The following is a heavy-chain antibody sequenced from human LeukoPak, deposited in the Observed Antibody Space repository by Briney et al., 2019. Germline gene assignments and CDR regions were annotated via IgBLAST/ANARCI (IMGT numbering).Heavy chain of an antibody. D-gene: IGHD3-22*01. CDR3: ARLTVRGYYDSSGYPSDAFDI. J-gene: IGHJ3*02. CDR2: IYPGDSDT. Sequence: GESLKISCKGSGYSFTSYWIGWVRQMPGKGLEWMGIIYPGDSDTRYSPSFQGQVTISADKSISTAYLQWSSLKASDTAMYYCARLTVRGYYDSSGYPSDAFDIWGQGAMVTVSS. CDR1: GYSFTSYW. V-gene: IGHV5-51*01.